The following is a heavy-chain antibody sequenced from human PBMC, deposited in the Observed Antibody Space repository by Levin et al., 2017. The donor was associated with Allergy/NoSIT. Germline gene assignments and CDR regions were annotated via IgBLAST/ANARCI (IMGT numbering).Heavy chain of an antibody. Sequence: GGSLRLSCAASGFTFDDYAMHWVRQAPGKGLEWVSGISWNSGSIGYADSVKGRFTISRDNAKNSLYLQMNSLRAEDTALYYCAKEEGSCSGGSCYSGFVYWGQGTLVTVSS. V-gene: IGHV3-9*01. CDR1: GFTFDDYA. D-gene: IGHD2-15*01. CDR2: ISWNSGSI. J-gene: IGHJ4*02. CDR3: AKEEGSCSGGSCYSGFVY.